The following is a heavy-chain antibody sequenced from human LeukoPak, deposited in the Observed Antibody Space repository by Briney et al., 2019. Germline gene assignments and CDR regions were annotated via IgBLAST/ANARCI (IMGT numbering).Heavy chain of an antibody. D-gene: IGHD5-18*01. CDR1: GGSFSGYY. Sequence: PSETLSLTCAVYGGSFSGYYWGWIRQPPGKGLEWIGEINHSGSTNYNPSLKSRVTISVDTSKNQFSLKLSSVTAADTAVYYCARGLNNVDTALYYFDYWGQGTLVTVSS. V-gene: IGHV4-34*01. CDR3: ARGLNNVDTALYYFDY. CDR2: INHSGST. J-gene: IGHJ4*02.